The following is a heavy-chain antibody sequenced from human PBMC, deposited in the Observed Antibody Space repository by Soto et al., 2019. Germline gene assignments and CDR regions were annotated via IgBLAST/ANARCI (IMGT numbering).Heavy chain of an antibody. D-gene: IGHD6-13*01. J-gene: IGHJ3*02. V-gene: IGHV1-18*01. CDR1: GYTFTNYG. CDR3: ARVLGYNSSWWRHTAFDI. CDR2: ISAHTGNT. Sequence: ASVKVSCKTSGYTFTNYGISWVRRAPGQGLEWMGWISAHTGNTNYAQKFQGRVTMTTDTSTSTAYMELRSLRSDDTAVYYCARVLGYNSSWWRHTAFDIWGQGTMVTVS.